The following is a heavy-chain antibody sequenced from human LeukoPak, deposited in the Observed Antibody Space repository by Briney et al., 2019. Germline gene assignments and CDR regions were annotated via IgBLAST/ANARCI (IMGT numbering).Heavy chain of an antibody. CDR3: ARSGMYYYDSSGYDY. D-gene: IGHD3-22*01. CDR1: GYTFTGYY. J-gene: IGHJ4*02. Sequence: ASVTVSCKASGYTFTGYYMHWVRQAPGQGLEWMGWINPNSGGTNYAQKFQGRVTMTRDTSISTAYMELSRLRSDDTAVYYCARSGMYYYDSSGYDYWGQGTLVTVSS. V-gene: IGHV1-2*02. CDR2: INPNSGGT.